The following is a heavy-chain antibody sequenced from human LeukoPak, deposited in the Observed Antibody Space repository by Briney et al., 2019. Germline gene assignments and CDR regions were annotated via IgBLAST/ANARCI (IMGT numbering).Heavy chain of an antibody. J-gene: IGHJ4*02. D-gene: IGHD6-19*01. Sequence: PGGSLRLSCAASGFTFSSYAMHWVRQAPGKGLGWVAVISYDGSNKYYADSVKGRFTISRDNSKNTLYLQMNSLRVEDTALYYCAKITKFMAEAGTWIDNWGQGTLVTVSS. CDR3: AKITKFMAEAGTWIDN. CDR2: ISYDGSNK. CDR1: GFTFSSYA. V-gene: IGHV3-30-3*02.